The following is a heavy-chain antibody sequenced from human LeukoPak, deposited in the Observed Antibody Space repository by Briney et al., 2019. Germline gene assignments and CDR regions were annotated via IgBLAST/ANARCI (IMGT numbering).Heavy chain of an antibody. J-gene: IGHJ5*02. V-gene: IGHV4-39*07. CDR2: IYYSGST. CDR3: ARQVGPSWFDP. Sequence: SETLSLTCTVSGGSISSSSYYWGWIRQPPGKGLEWIGSIYYSGSTYYNPSLKSRVTISVDTSKNQFSLKLSSVTAADTAVYYCARQVGPSWFDPWGQGTLVTVSS. CDR1: GGSISSSSYY.